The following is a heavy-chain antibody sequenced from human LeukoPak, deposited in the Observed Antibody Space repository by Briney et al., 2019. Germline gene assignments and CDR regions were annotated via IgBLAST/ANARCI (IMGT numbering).Heavy chain of an antibody. D-gene: IGHD3-16*02. J-gene: IGHJ4*02. CDR3: ARETTRYYDYVWGSYRHGEELDY. CDR1: GYTFTGYY. Sequence: ASVKVSCKASGYTFTGYYMHWVRQAPGQGLEWMGWINPNSGGTNYAQKFQGRVTMTRDTSISTAYMELSRLRSGDTAVYYCARETTRYYDYVWGSYRHGEELDYWGQGTLVTVSS. V-gene: IGHV1-2*02. CDR2: INPNSGGT.